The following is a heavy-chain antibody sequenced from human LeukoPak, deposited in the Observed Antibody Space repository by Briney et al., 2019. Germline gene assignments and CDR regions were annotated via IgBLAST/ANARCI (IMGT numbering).Heavy chain of an antibody. Sequence: SETLSLTCAVYGGSFSGYYWSWIRQPPGKGLEWIGEINHSGSTNYNPSLKSRVTISVDTSKNQFSLKLSSVTAADTAVYYCARVSVRCWGIDYWGQGTLVTVSS. CDR2: INHSGST. CDR1: GGSFSGYY. D-gene: IGHD3-16*01. V-gene: IGHV4-34*01. CDR3: ARVSVRCWGIDY. J-gene: IGHJ4*02.